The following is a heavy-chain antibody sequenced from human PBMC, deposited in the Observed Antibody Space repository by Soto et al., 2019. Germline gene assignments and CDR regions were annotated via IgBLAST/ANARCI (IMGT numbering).Heavy chain of an antibody. CDR2: IYYSGST. V-gene: IGHV4-59*01. CDR1: GGSISSYY. CDR3: ARVIRDTMKVVERAFDI. J-gene: IGHJ3*02. Sequence: SETLSLTCTVSGGSISSYYWSWIRQPPGKGLEWIGFIYYSGSTNYNPSLKSRVTISVDTSKNRFSLKLSSVTAADTAVYFCARVIRDTMKVVERAFDIWGQGTMVTVSS. D-gene: IGHD3-22*01.